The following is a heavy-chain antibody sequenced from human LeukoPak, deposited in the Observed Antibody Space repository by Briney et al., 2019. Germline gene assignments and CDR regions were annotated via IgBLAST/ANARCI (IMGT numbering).Heavy chain of an antibody. CDR2: IYHSGST. CDR1: GYSISSGYY. J-gene: IGHJ4*02. Sequence: SETLSLTCTVSGYSISSGYYWGWIRQPPGKGLEWIGSIYHSGSTYYNPSLKSRVTISVDTSKNQFSLKLSSVTAADTAVYYCARERRDGYNWFDYWGQGTLVTVSS. D-gene: IGHD5-24*01. V-gene: IGHV4-38-2*02. CDR3: ARERRDGYNWFDY.